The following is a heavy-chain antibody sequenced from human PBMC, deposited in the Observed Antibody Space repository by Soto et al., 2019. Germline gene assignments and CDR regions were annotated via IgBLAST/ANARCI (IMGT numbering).Heavy chain of an antibody. Sequence: PSETLSLTCTVSGASIRSFFWTWIRQPPGRGLEWIGNIYYSVSTNYNPSLKNRFTMSVDTSKNQFSLMLTSVTAADTAVYYCERTPHRRQTFDAGGYFDYWGQGTLVTVSS. CDR2: IYYSVST. CDR1: GASIRSFF. CDR3: ERTPHRRQTFDAGGYFDY. J-gene: IGHJ4*02. D-gene: IGHD3-9*01. V-gene: IGHV4-59*01.